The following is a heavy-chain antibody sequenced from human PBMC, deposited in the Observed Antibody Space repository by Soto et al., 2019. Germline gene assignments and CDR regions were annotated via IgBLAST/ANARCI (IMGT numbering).Heavy chain of an antibody. V-gene: IGHV3-74*01. Sequence: EVQLVESGGGLIQPGGSLRLSCAASGFSFSSSWMHWVRQAPGKGLVWVSRTNSDGSTTNYADSVKGRFTISRDNAKNTLYLRMNSLRAEDTAMYYCARGPTGWYGYDYWGQGTLVTVSS. D-gene: IGHD6-19*01. CDR3: ARGPTGWYGYDY. CDR1: GFSFSSSW. CDR2: TNSDGSTT. J-gene: IGHJ4*02.